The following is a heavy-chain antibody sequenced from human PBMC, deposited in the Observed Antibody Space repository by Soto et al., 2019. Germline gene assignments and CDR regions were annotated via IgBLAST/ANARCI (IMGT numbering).Heavy chain of an antibody. CDR2: INHSGST. V-gene: IGHV4-34*01. Sequence: QVQLQQWGAGLLKPSETLSLTCAVYGGSFSGYYWSWIRQPPGKGLEWMGEINHSGSTNYNPSLKGRVTISVDTARNHFSLKLSSVTAADTAVYYCARGPWGVDCSVGSCYFDYWGQGPLVTVSS. J-gene: IGHJ4*02. CDR1: GGSFSGYY. CDR3: ARGPWGVDCSVGSCYFDY. D-gene: IGHD2-15*01.